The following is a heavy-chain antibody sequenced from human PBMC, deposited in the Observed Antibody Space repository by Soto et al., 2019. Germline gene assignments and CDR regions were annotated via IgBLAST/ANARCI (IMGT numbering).Heavy chain of an antibody. CDR3: AREPQDFYSYMWGSYRPARRGIYYMDV. D-gene: IGHD3-16*02. CDR2: IKQDGSEK. J-gene: IGHJ6*03. V-gene: IGHV3-7*01. CDR1: GFSCSNYW. Sequence: EVQLVESGGGLVQPGGSLRLSCAASGFSCSNYWMSWVRQAPGKGLEWVANIKQDGSEKDYVDSVKGRFTISRDNTKNALYLQMSSLRAEDTAVYYCAREPQDFYSYMWGSYRPARRGIYYMDVWGKGTTVTVSS.